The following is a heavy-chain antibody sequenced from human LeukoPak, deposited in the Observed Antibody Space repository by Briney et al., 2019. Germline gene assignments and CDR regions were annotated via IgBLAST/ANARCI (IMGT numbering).Heavy chain of an antibody. CDR2: ISYDGGNK. D-gene: IGHD2-2*01. CDR3: AKDSLNGRGFGRETQTARYCSSTSCELGLSYYGMAV. CDR1: GFTFGSYG. Sequence: PGGSLRLSCAASGFTFGSYGMHWVRQAPGKGLEWVAVISYDGGNKYYADSVKGRFTISRDNSKNTLYLQMNSLRAEDTAVYYCAKDSLNGRGFGRETQTARYCSSTSCELGLSYYGMAVWGKGTTVTVSS. V-gene: IGHV3-30*18. J-gene: IGHJ6*04.